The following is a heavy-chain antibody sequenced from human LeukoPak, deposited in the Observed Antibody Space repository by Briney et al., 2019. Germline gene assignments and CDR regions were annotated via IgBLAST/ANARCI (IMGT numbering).Heavy chain of an antibody. D-gene: IGHD3-16*01. CDR3: AKDKGGGYGNDGFDI. Sequence: PGTSLRLSCAASGFTFSSYAMHWVRQAPGKGLEWVAVISYDGSNQYYADSVKGRFTISRDNSKNTLYLQMNSLRAEDTAVYYCAKDKGGGYGNDGFDIWGRGTMVTVSS. CDR2: ISYDGSNQ. CDR1: GFTFSSYA. V-gene: IGHV3-30*04. J-gene: IGHJ3*02.